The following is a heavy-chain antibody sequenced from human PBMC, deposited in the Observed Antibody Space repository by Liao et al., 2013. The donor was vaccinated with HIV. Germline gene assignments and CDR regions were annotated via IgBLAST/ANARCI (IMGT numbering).Heavy chain of an antibody. D-gene: IGHD2-2*01. CDR3: RGVLVPAARDHYDHYMDV. J-gene: IGHJ6*03. V-gene: IGHV4-4*07. Sequence: QVQLQESGPGLVKPSETLSLTCTVSGGYISNYYWSWIRQSAGKRLEWIGRVFTSGSTNYNPSLRSRVTMSVETSKNQVSLRLNSLTAADTAVYYCRGVLVPAARDHYDHYMDVWGKGATVTVS. CDR2: VFTSGST. CDR1: GGYISNYY.